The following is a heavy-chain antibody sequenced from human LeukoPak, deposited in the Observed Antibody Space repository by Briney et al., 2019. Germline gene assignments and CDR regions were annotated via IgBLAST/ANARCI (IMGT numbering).Heavy chain of an antibody. CDR3: ARDRDCSSTSCFNAFDI. V-gene: IGHV3-30*04. J-gene: IGHJ3*02. Sequence: PGRSLRLSCAASGFTFSSYAMHWVRQAPGKGLEWVAVISYDGSNKYYADSVKGRFTISRDNSKNTLYLQMNSLRAEDTAVYYCARDRDCSSTSCFNAFDIWGQGTVVTVSS. D-gene: IGHD2-2*01. CDR1: GFTFSSYA. CDR2: ISYDGSNK.